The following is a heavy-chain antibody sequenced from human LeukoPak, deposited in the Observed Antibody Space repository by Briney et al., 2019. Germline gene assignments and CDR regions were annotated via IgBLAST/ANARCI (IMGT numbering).Heavy chain of an antibody. Sequence: PSETLSLTCTVSGGSISSGSYYWSWIRQPTGKGLEGIRRIYTSGNTNYNPSLKSRATISVDTYKNQFSLKLSSVTAADTAVYYCARAYYGSGSSNWFDPWGQGTLVTVSS. D-gene: IGHD3-10*01. CDR3: ARAYYGSGSSNWFDP. J-gene: IGHJ5*02. CDR2: IYTSGNT. CDR1: GGSISSGSYY. V-gene: IGHV4-61*02.